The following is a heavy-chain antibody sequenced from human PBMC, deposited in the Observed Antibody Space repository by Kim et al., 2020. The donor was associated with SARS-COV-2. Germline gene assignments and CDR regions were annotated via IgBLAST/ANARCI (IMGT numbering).Heavy chain of an antibody. J-gene: IGHJ4*02. D-gene: IGHD2-15*01. Sequence: GGSLRLSCAASGFTFSSYSMNWVRQAPGKGLEWVSSISSSSSYIYYADSVKGRFTISRDNAKNSLYLQMNSLRAEDTAVYYCARDEPPPGVVVAATGFDYWGQGTLVTVSS. CDR1: GFTFSSYS. CDR2: ISSSSSYI. V-gene: IGHV3-21*01. CDR3: ARDEPPPGVVVAATGFDY.